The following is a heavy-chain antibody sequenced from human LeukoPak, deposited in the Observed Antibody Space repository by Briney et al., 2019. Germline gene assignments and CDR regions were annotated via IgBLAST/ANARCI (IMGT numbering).Heavy chain of an antibody. D-gene: IGHD3-22*01. Sequence: PGGSLRLSCAASGFTFSSHEMNWVRQAPGKGLEWVSYISGSGGSIYYADSVKGRFTISRDNATNSLYLQMNSLRAEDKAFYYCASQRGVVTNWEYWGQGTLVTVSS. J-gene: IGHJ4*02. CDR3: ASQRGVVTNWEY. CDR1: GFTFSSHE. CDR2: ISGSGGSI. V-gene: IGHV3-48*03.